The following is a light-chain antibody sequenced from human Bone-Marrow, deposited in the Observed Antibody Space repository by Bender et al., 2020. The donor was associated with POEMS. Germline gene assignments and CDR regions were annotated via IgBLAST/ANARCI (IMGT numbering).Light chain of an antibody. J-gene: IGLJ1*01. CDR1: SSDVGTYNL. CDR2: EFN. CDR3: CSYAATSAYV. Sequence: QSALTQPASVSGSPGQSITISCAGTSSDVGTYNLVSWYQQRPGKAPKLIIYEFNKRPSGISHRFSGSKSGNTASLTISGVQPEDEADYHCCSYAATSAYVFGTGTKVTVL. V-gene: IGLV2-23*02.